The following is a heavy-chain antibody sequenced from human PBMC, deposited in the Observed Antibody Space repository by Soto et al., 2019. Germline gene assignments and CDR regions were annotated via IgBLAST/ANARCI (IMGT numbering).Heavy chain of an antibody. Sequence: GGSLRLSCAASGFTFSSYSMNWVRQAPGKGLEWVSYISSSSSTIYYADSVKGRFTISRDNAKNSLYLQMNSLRAEDTAVYYCARGGYYGMDVWGQGTTVTVSS. CDR2: ISSSSSTI. V-gene: IGHV3-48*01. J-gene: IGHJ6*02. CDR3: ARGGYYGMDV. CDR1: GFTFSSYS.